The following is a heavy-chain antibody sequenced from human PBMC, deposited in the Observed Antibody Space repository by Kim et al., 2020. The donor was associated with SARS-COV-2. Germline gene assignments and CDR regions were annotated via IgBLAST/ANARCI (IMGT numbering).Heavy chain of an antibody. V-gene: IGHV4-34*01. Sequence: SETLSLTCAVYGGSFSGYYWSWIHQPPGKGLEWIGEINHSGSTNYNPSLKSRVTMSVDTLKNWFSLRLSSVTAADTAVYYCARGRAGVVPSPILGIGPYYEYYAMDVWGRGTTVTVSS. CDR2: INHSGST. J-gene: IGHJ6*02. CDR3: ARGRAGVVPSPILGIGPYYEYYAMDV. CDR1: GGSFSGYY. D-gene: IGHD3-3*01.